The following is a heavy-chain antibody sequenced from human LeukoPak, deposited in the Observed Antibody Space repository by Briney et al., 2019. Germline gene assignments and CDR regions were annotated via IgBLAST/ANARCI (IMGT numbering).Heavy chain of an antibody. CDR3: AREIEDAFDV. J-gene: IGHJ3*01. CDR2: TYYRSKWYT. V-gene: IGHV6-1*01. Sequence: SQTLSLTCAISGDSVSTNSAAWNWIRQSPSRGLEWLTRTYYRSKWYTDYAISVKSRIIINPDTSKNQFSLQLNSVTPDDTAVYYGAREIEDAFDVWGQGTMVTVSS. CDR1: GDSVSTNSAA.